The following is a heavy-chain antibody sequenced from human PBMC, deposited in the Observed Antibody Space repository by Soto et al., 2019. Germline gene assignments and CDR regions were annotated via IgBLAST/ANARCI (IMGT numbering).Heavy chain of an antibody. Sequence: EVQVVESGGGLVQPGGSLRLSCAASGFSFSDANMNWVRQAPGKGLEWVSYISSSGSTIYYADSVKGRFTVSRDNAKNSLYLQMGSLRDEDTAVYYCARWYYYDSSGYYGLDFWGQGTLVTVSS. D-gene: IGHD3-22*01. V-gene: IGHV3-48*02. CDR2: ISSSGSTI. CDR3: ARWYYYDSSGYYGLDF. J-gene: IGHJ4*02. CDR1: GFSFSDAN.